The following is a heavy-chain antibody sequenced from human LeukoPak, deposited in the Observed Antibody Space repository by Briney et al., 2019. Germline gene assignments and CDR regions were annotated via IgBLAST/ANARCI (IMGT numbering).Heavy chain of an antibody. D-gene: IGHD6-13*01. CDR3: ARIIAAAPTYYFDY. J-gene: IGHJ4*02. V-gene: IGHV4-59*01. CDR1: GGSISSYY. Sequence: SETLSLTCTVPGGSISSYYWSWIRQPPGKGLEWIGYIYYSGSTNYNPSLKSRVTISVDTSKNQFSLKLSSVTAADTAVYYCARIIAAAPTYYFDYWGQGTLVTVSS. CDR2: IYYSGST.